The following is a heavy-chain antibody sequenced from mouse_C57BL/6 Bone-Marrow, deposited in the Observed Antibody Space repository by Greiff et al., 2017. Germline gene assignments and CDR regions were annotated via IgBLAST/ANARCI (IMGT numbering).Heavy chain of an antibody. CDR1: GYTFTSYW. CDR2: IDPSDSYT. CDR3: ARREGYDVLAY. Sequence: QVQLQQPGAELVMPGASVKLSCKASGYTFTSYWMHWVKQRPGQGLEWIGEIDPSDSYTNYNQKFKGKSTLTVDKSSSTAYMPLSSLTSEDSAVYYCARREGYDVLAYWGQGTLVTVSA. D-gene: IGHD2-2*01. J-gene: IGHJ3*01. V-gene: IGHV1-69*01.